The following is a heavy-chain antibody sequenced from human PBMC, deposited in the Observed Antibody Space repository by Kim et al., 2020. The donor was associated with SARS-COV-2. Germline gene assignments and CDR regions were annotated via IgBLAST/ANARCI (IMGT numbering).Heavy chain of an antibody. V-gene: IGHV3-23*01. J-gene: IGHJ6*02. CDR3: AKSSGWEYYYYVMDV. CDR2: ISGNGGST. CDR1: GFTFSNYA. D-gene: IGHD6-19*01. Sequence: GGSLRLSCVASGFTFSNYAMSWVRQAPRKGLEWVSAISGNGGSTYYADSVKGRFTISRDDYKNTLYLQMNSLRAEDTAIYYCAKSSGWEYYYYVMDVWGQGTTVTVSS.